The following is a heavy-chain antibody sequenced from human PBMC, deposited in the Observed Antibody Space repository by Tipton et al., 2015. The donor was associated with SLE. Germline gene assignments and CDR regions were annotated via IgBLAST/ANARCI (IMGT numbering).Heavy chain of an antibody. CDR1: GGSISSYH. Sequence: TLSLTCTVSGGSISSYHWSWIRQPPGKGLEWIGYIYYSGSTNYNPPLKSRVTISVDTSKNQFSLKLSSVTAADTAVYYCARVKSPIPYYYYYYMDVWGKGTTVTVSS. V-gene: IGHV4-59*01. CDR3: ARVKSPIPYYYYYYMDV. J-gene: IGHJ6*03. D-gene: IGHD2-2*01. CDR2: IYYSGST.